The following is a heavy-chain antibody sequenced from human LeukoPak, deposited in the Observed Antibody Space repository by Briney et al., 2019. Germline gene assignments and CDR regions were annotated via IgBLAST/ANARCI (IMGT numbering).Heavy chain of an antibody. CDR3: ARDKGSIAVAGTLGFDY. V-gene: IGHV1-46*01. Sequence: ASVKVSCKASGGTFSSYAISWVRQAPGQGLEWMGIINPSGGSTSYAQKFQGRVTMTRDMSTSTVYMELSSLRSEDTAVYYCARDKGSIAVAGTLGFDYWGQGTLVTVSS. CDR2: INPSGGST. CDR1: GGTFSSYA. J-gene: IGHJ4*02. D-gene: IGHD6-19*01.